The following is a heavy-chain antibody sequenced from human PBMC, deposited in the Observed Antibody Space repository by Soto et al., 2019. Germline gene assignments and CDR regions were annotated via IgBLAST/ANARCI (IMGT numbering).Heavy chain of an antibody. D-gene: IGHD1-26*01. Sequence: QVQLVESGGGVVQPGRSLRLSCAASGFTFSSYGMHWVRQAPGKGLEWVAVISYDGSNKYYADSVKGRFTISRDNSKNTLYLQMNSLRAEDTAVYYCAKDSELYYYGMDVWGQGTTVTVSS. CDR3: AKDSELYYYGMDV. V-gene: IGHV3-30*18. CDR2: ISYDGSNK. CDR1: GFTFSSYG. J-gene: IGHJ6*02.